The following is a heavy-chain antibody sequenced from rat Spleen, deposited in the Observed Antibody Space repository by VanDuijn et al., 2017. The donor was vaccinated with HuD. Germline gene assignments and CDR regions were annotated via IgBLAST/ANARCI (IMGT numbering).Heavy chain of an antibody. J-gene: IGHJ2*01. Sequence: QVQLKESGPGLVQPSQTLSLTCTVSGFSLTSYTVSWVRQPPGKGLEWIAAISSGGSTYYNSALKSRLSIRRETSKSQVFLKMNSLKTEDTAMYFCARGPMHNPGNYFDYWGQGVMVTVSS. CDR1: GFSLTSYT. CDR3: ARGPMHNPGNYFDY. V-gene: IGHV2-6*01. CDR2: ISSGGST. D-gene: IGHD4-1*01.